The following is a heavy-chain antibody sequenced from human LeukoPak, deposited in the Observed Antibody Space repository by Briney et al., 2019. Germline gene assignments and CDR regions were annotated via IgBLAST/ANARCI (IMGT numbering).Heavy chain of an antibody. CDR2: FDPEDGET. J-gene: IGHJ6*02. CDR3: ASGLSYRSGGSCYSYYYYGMDV. CDR1: GYTLTELS. D-gene: IGHD2-15*01. Sequence: ASVKVSCKVSGYTLTELSMHWVRQAPGKGLEWMGGFDPEDGETIYAQKFQGRVTITRDTSASTAYMELSSLRSEDTAVYYCASGLSYRSGGSCYSYYYYGMDVWGQGTTVTVSS. V-gene: IGHV1-24*01.